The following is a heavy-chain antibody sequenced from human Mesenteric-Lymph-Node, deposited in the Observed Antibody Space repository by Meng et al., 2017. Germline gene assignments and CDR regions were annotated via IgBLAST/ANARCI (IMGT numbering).Heavy chain of an antibody. Sequence: GRSLRLSCAASGFTFSSYAMSWVRQAPGKGLEWVSAISGSGGSTYYADSVKGRFTISRDNSKNTLYLQMNSLSAEATAVYYCAKDTGIAAGCYHYWGHGTLVTVAS. V-gene: IGHV3-23*01. D-gene: IGHD6-13*01. J-gene: IGHJ4*01. CDR3: AKDTGIAAGCYHY. CDR2: ISGSGGST. CDR1: GFTFSSYA.